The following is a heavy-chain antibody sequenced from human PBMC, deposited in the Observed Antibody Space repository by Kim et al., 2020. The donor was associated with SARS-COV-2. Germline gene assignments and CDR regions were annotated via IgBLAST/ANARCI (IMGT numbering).Heavy chain of an antibody. CDR1: GFTFSNYW. J-gene: IGHJ1*01. CDR2: XKQDGSEK. Sequence: GGSLRLSCAASGFTFSNYWMSWVRQAPGKGLXXVANXKQDGSEKYYVDSVKGRXXXSRXXXKNXXXLXXXSLXXXDTXXXYXXXDKXXXDSXXXWG. V-gene: IGHV3-7*01. D-gene: IGHD3-10*01. CDR3: XXDKXXXDSXXX.